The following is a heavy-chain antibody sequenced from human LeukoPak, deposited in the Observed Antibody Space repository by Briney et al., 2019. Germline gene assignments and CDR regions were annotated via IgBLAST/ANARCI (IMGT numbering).Heavy chain of an antibody. CDR3: AGIVVVVAALSQSFDI. J-gene: IGHJ3*02. CDR1: GGSISSYY. Sequence: PSETLSLTCTVSGGSISSYYWSWIRQPPGKGLEWIGFIYYSGSTTYKPSLKSRVTISVDTSKNQFSLKLSSVTAADTAVYYCAGIVVVVAALSQSFDIWGQGTMVTVSS. D-gene: IGHD2-15*01. V-gene: IGHV4-59*01. CDR2: IYYSGST.